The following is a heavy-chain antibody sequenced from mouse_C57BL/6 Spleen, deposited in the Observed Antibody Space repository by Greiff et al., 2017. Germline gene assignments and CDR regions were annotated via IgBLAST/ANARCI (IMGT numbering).Heavy chain of an antibody. V-gene: IGHV1-52*01. CDR3: ARDDYDERFAY. D-gene: IGHD2-4*01. Sequence: VQLQQPGAELVRPGSSVKLSCKASGYTFTSYWMHWVKQRPIQGLEWIGNIDSSDSETHYNQKFKGKATLTVDKSSSTAYMKLSSLTSEDSAVYDCARDDYDERFAYWGQGTLVTVAA. CDR2: IDSSDSET. J-gene: IGHJ3*01. CDR1: GYTFTSYW.